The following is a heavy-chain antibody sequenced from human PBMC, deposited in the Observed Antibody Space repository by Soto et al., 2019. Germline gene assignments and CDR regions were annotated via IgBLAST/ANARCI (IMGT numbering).Heavy chain of an antibody. CDR3: ARGYYDSSGYYVNFDY. CDR1: GGSISSYY. V-gene: IGHV4-59*01. Sequence: SETLSLTCTVSGGSISSYYWSWIRQPPGKGLEWIGYIYYSGSTNYNPSLKSRVTISLDTSKNQFSLKLSSVTAADTALYYCARGYYDSSGYYVNFDYWGQGTLVTVSS. CDR2: IYYSGST. J-gene: IGHJ4*02. D-gene: IGHD3-22*01.